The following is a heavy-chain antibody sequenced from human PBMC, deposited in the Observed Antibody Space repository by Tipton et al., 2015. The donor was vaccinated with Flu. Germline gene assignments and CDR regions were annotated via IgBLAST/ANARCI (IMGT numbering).Heavy chain of an antibody. CDR3: ARMVSSGWAYYYYYGMDV. CDR1: GYSFTSYW. J-gene: IGHJ6*02. D-gene: IGHD6-19*01. V-gene: IGHV5-51*03. CDR2: IYPGDSDT. Sequence: VQLVQSGPEVKKPGESLKISCKGSGYSFTSYWIGWVRQMPGKGLEWMGIIYPGDSDTRYSPSFQGQVTISADKSISTAYLQWSSLKASDTAMYYCARMVSSGWAYYYYYGMDVWGQGTTVTVSS.